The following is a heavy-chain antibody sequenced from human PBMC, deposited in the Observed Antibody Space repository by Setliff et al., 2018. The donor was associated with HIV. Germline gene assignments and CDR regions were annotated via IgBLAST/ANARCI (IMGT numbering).Heavy chain of an antibody. V-gene: IGHV3-23*01. CDR2: ISSDGTTT. D-gene: IGHD3-9*01. CDR3: GREYYGLMTGYYLDY. J-gene: IGHJ4*02. Sequence: GGSLRLSCAASGFTFSTYPMSWVRQDPGKGLEWVSRISSDGTTTYYADSVRGRFTISRDNTKNTLYLQMSSLTVDDTAVYYCGREYYGLMTGYYLDYWGQGTQVTVSS. CDR1: GFTFSTYP.